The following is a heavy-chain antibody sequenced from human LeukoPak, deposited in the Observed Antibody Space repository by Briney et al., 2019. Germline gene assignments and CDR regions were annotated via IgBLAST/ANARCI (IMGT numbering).Heavy chain of an antibody. V-gene: IGHV3-48*03. Sequence: GGSLRLSCAASGFTFSSYEMNWVRQAPGKGLEWVSYISSSGSTIYYADSVKGRFTISRDNAKNSLYLQMNSLRAEDTAVYYCALSRDIVVIPAAIPPDYWGQGTLVTVSS. CDR3: ALSRDIVVIPAAIPPDY. CDR2: ISSSGSTI. D-gene: IGHD2-2*01. CDR1: GFTFSSYE. J-gene: IGHJ4*02.